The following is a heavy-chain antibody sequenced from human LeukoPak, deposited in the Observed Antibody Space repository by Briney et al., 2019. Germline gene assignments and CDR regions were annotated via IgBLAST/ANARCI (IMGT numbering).Heavy chain of an antibody. CDR3: ATTQRWLAFDY. CDR2: LYHSGTT. V-gene: IGHV4-59*01. CDR1: GASINTFH. Sequence: SETLSLTCTFSGASINTFHWSWIRQPPGKGPEWIGSLYHSGTTNYNPSLQPRVTTSVDASKNEFSLRLNSVTAADTAIYYCATTQRWLAFDYWGQGILVTVSS. J-gene: IGHJ4*02. D-gene: IGHD6-19*01.